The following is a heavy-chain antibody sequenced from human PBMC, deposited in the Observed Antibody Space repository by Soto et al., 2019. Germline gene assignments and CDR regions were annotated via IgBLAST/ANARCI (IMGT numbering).Heavy chain of an antibody. D-gene: IGHD2-21*02. J-gene: IGHJ4*02. CDR3: ARGYTANSDFTY. Sequence: ESGGGVVQPGRSLRLSCAASGFTFSSYGMHWVRQAPGKGLEWVAVIWYDGSDKYYADSVKGRFTVSRDNSKNTLYLQMNSLRAEDTAVYYCARGYTANSDFTYWGQGTLVTVSS. V-gene: IGHV3-33*01. CDR2: IWYDGSDK. CDR1: GFTFSSYG.